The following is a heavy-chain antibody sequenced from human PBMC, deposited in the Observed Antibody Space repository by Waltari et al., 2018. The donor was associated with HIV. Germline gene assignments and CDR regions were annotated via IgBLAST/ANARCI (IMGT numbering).Heavy chain of an antibody. CDR2: IKQDGSEK. D-gene: IGHD3-10*01. CDR1: GFTFSSSL. V-gene: IGHV3-7*04. CDR3: ARGGFYGSGSKVN. J-gene: IGHJ4*02. Sequence: EVQLVESGGGLVQPGGSLRLSCAASGFTFSSSLITWVGQAPGKGLEWVANIKQDGSEKYYVDSVNGRFTISRDNAENSLYLQMNSLRAEDTAVYYCARGGFYGSGSKVNWGQGTLVTVSS.